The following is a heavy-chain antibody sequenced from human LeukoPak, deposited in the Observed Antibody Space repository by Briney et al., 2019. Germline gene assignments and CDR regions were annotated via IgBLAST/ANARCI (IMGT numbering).Heavy chain of an antibody. V-gene: IGHV3-7*01. CDR2: INPDGSQT. D-gene: IGHD4-17*01. Sequence: PGGSLRLSCAASGFTFSTYWMNWVRQAPGKGLEWVALINPDGSQTNYVDSVRGRFTISRDNAENSLYLQMNSLRAEDTAAYYCARDLGYGALDPWGQGTLVTVSS. CDR3: ARDLGYGALDP. J-gene: IGHJ5*02. CDR1: GFTFSTYW.